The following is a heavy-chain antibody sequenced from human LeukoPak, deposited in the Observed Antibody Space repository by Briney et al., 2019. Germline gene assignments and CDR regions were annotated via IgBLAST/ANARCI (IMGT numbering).Heavy chain of an antibody. V-gene: IGHV4-59*08. CDR3: ARVGALGGHDF. CDR1: GGSISSYY. Sequence: SETLSLTCTISGGSISSYYWSWIRQPPGKGLEWIGYIHYSGSTHYNPSLRSRVTISVDTSKNQFSLKLSSVTAADTAVYYCARVGALGGHDFWGQGSLVTVSS. D-gene: IGHD1-26*01. CDR2: IHYSGST. J-gene: IGHJ4*02.